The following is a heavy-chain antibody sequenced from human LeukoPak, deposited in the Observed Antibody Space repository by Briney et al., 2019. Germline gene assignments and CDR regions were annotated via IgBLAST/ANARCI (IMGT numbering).Heavy chain of an antibody. J-gene: IGHJ4*02. CDR3: ARHKDSSSWINFDY. CDR2: INPNSGGT. CDR1: GYTFTGYY. Sequence: GASVKVSCKASGYTFTGYYMHWVRQAPGQGLEWMGWINPNSGGTNYAQKFQGRVTMTRDTSISTAYMELSRLRSDDTAVYYCARHKDSSSWINFDYWGQGTLVTVSS. D-gene: IGHD6-13*01. V-gene: IGHV1-2*02.